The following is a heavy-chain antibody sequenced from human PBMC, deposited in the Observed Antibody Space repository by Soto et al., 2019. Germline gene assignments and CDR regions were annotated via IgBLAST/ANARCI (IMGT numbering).Heavy chain of an antibody. CDR3: AREGFPKVWSYYYYYGMDV. CDR2: IYYSGST. V-gene: IGHV4-30-4*01. Sequence: SETLSLTCTVSGGSISSGDYYWSWIRQPPGKGLEWIGYIYYSGSTYYNPSLKSRVTISVDTSKNQFSLKLSSVTAADTAVYYCAREGFPKVWSYYYYYGMDVWGQGTTVTVSS. J-gene: IGHJ6*02. CDR1: GGSISSGDYY. D-gene: IGHD1-26*01.